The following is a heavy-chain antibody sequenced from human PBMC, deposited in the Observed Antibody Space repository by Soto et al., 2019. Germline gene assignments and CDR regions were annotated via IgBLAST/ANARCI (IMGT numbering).Heavy chain of an antibody. V-gene: IGHV1-8*01. J-gene: IGHJ6*03. CDR3: ATFGGPGSYEYYYYYYYMAV. CDR2: MNPNSGNT. D-gene: IGHD3-10*01. CDR1: GYTFTSYD. Sequence: ASVKVSCKASGYTFTSYDINWVRQATGQGLEWMGWMNPNSGNTGYAQKFQGRVTMTRNTSISTAYMELSSLRYEDTAVYYCATFGGPGSYEYYYYYYYMAVWGKGTTVTVSS.